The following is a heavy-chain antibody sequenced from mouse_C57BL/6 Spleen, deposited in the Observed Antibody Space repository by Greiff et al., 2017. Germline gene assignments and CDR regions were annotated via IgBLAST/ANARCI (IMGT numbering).Heavy chain of an antibody. V-gene: IGHV2-2*01. CDR1: GFSLPSYG. Sequence: VKLMESGPGLVQPSQSLSITCTVSGFSLPSYGVHWVRQSPGKGLEWLGVIWSGGSTDYNAAFISRLSISKDNSKSQVFFKMNSLQADDTAIYYCARKGEDGNYYAMDYWGQGTSVTVSS. CDR2: IWSGGST. J-gene: IGHJ4*01. D-gene: IGHD2-1*01. CDR3: ARKGEDGNYYAMDY.